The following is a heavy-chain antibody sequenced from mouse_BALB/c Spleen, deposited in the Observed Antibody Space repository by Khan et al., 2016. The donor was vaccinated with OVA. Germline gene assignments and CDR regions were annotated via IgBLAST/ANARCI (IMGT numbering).Heavy chain of an antibody. CDR2: ISYSGST. Sequence: VQLQQSGPGLVKPSQSLSLTCTVTGYSITSDYAWNWIRQFPGNKLEWMGYISYSGSTSYNPSLKSRASITRDTSKNQFFLQLNSVTTEDTATYYCARWDYGSSYFDYWGQGTTLTVSS. CDR1: GYSITSDYA. J-gene: IGHJ2*01. V-gene: IGHV3-2*02. D-gene: IGHD1-1*01. CDR3: ARWDYGSSYFDY.